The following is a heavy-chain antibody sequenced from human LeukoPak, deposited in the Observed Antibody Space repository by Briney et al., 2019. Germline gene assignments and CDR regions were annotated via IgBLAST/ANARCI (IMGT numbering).Heavy chain of an antibody. CDR2: ISWNSASV. J-gene: IGHJ4*02. CDR3: AKDYGYSSSWYDY. V-gene: IGHV3-9*01. CDR1: GFTFDDYG. Sequence: PGGSLRLSCEASGFTFDDYGMHRVRQAPGKGLEWVSSISWNSASVGYVDSAKGRFTISRDNAKKTLYLQMNSLRAEDTALYYCAKDYGYSSSWYDYWGQGTLVTVSS. D-gene: IGHD6-13*01.